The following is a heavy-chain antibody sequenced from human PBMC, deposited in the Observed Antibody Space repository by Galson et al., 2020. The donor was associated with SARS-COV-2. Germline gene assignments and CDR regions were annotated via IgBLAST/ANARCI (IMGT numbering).Heavy chain of an antibody. Sequence: SQTLSLTCAISGDTVSSNDAAWNWFRQSPSRGLEWLGRTYYRSKWYHDYAESVKSRITINPDTSKNQFSLQVNSVTPEDTAVYYCARDHYYSIDYWGQGTPVTVSS. D-gene: IGHD3-10*01. CDR2: TYYRSKWYH. J-gene: IGHJ4*02. CDR1: GDTVSSNDAA. CDR3: ARDHYYSIDY. V-gene: IGHV6-1*01.